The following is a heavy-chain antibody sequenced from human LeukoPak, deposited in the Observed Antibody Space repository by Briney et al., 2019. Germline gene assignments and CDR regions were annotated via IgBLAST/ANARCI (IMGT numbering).Heavy chain of an antibody. J-gene: IGHJ5*02. CDR2: ISTYNGNT. D-gene: IGHD2-2*02. Sequence: ASVKVSCKASGYTFTSYGISWVRQAPGQGLEWMGWISTYNGNTNYAQKLQGRVTMTTDTSTSTAYMELRSLRSDDTAVYYCARDGGEVPAAIRGWFDPWGQGTLVTVSS. CDR3: ARDGGEVPAAIRGWFDP. CDR1: GYTFTSYG. V-gene: IGHV1-18*01.